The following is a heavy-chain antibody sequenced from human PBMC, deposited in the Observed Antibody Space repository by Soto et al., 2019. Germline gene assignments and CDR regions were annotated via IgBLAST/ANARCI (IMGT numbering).Heavy chain of an antibody. CDR3: ARTLFGWGIWFDP. V-gene: IGHV4-59*01. CDR2: ICYSGST. D-gene: IGHD3-10*02. CDR1: GVSISSYY. J-gene: IGHJ5*02. Sequence: SETLSLTCTVSGVSISSYYWSWLRQPPGKGLEWIGYICYSGSTNYNSSLKSRVTISVDTSKNQFSLKLSSVTAADTAVYYCARTLFGWGIWFDPWGQGTLVTVSS.